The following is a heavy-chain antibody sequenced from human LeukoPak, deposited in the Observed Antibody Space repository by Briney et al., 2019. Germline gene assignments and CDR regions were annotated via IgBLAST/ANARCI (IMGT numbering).Heavy chain of an antibody. CDR1: GFTFNTYA. D-gene: IGHD1-26*01. Sequence: GGSLRLSCAASGFTFNTYAMSWVRQAPWERLQWVSGISDSGGNTYYADSVRGRFTISRDNSKNTLYLQMNSLRAEDTAVYYCARDPDSGSYYDDDDYWGQGTLVTVSS. J-gene: IGHJ4*02. V-gene: IGHV3-23*01. CDR2: ISDSGGNT. CDR3: ARDPDSGSYYDDDDY.